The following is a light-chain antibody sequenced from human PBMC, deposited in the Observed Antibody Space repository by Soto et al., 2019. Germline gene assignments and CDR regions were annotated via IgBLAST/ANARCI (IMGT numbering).Light chain of an antibody. J-gene: IGKJ1*01. CDR1: RSVSSSY. CDR3: QQYKT. CDR2: GAS. V-gene: IGKV3-20*01. Sequence: ETVLTQSPATLSLSPGERATLSCRASRSVSSSYLAWYQQKPGQAPRLLIYGASSRATGIPDRFSGSGSGTDFTLTISRLEPEDFAVYYCQQYKTFGQGTKVDIK.